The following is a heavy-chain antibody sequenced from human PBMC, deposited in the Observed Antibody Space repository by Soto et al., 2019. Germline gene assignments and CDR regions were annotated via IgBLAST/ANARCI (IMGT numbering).Heavy chain of an antibody. D-gene: IGHD3-22*01. V-gene: IGHV4-30-4*01. Sequence: SETLSLTCTVSGGSISSGDYYWSWIRQPPGKGLEWIGYIYYSGSTYYNPSLKSRVTISVDTSKNQFSLKLSSVTAADTAVYYCARDFSSSGYYYASCGMDVWGQGTPVTVSS. CDR2: IYYSGST. J-gene: IGHJ6*02. CDR3: ARDFSSSGYYYASCGMDV. CDR1: GGSISSGDYY.